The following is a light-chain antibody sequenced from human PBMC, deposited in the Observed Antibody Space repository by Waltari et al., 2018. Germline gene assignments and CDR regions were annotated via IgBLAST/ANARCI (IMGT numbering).Light chain of an antibody. CDR1: TSNIGANL. CDR3: AVWDERVRGRV. J-gene: IGLJ3*02. V-gene: IGLV1-47*02. Sequence: QSVLTQPPSASGTPGQRVTISCSGSTSNIGANLVYWYQQLPGKAPKLLIYTNNQRPSGGPDRFSDSKSGTSASLAISGLRSEDEAEYYCAVWDERVRGRVFGGGTKLTVL. CDR2: TNN.